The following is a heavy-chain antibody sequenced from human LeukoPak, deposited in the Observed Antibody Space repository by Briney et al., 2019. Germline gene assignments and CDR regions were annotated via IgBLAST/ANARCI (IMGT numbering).Heavy chain of an antibody. CDR1: GFTFSSYS. J-gene: IGHJ4*02. CDR2: ISSSSSYI. D-gene: IGHD3-22*01. CDR3: AKDGYYDSSGSPTGYFDY. Sequence: GGSLRLSCAASGFTFSSYSMNWVRQAPGKGLEWVSSISSSSSYIYYADSVKGRLIISRDNSKNTLYLQMNSLRAEDTAVYYCAKDGYYDSSGSPTGYFDYWGQGTLVTVSS. V-gene: IGHV3-21*04.